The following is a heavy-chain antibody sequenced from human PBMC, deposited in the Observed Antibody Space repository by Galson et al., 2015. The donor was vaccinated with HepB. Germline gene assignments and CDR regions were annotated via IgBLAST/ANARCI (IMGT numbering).Heavy chain of an antibody. CDR1: GFTFSSYW. D-gene: IGHD1-26*01. V-gene: IGHV3-7*03. CDR3: ARIALSGSYWYFDY. Sequence: SLRLSCAASGFTFSSYWMNWVRQAPGKGLEWVAHINQDGSSKYYVDSAKGRFTISRDNAKDSVYLQLDSLRAEDTAVYYCARIALSGSYWYFDYWGQGSLVTVSS. J-gene: IGHJ4*02. CDR2: INQDGSSK.